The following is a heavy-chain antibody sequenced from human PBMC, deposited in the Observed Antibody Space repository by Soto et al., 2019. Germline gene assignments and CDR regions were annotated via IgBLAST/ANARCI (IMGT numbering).Heavy chain of an antibody. CDR1: GGSITSGDYY. D-gene: IGHD5-18*01. CDR2: IYYSGST. V-gene: IGHV4-31*11. CDR3: ARSGYSYGPNPLLY. J-gene: IGHJ4*02. Sequence: SETLSLTCAVSGGSITSGDYYWGWIRQPPGKGLEWITYIYYSGSTYYNPSLKSRVTISVDTSKNQFSLKLSSVTAADTAVYYCARSGYSYGPNPLLYWGQGTLVTVSS.